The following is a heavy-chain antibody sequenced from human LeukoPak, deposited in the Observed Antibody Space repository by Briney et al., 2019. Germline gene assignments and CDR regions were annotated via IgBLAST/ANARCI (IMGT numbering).Heavy chain of an antibody. J-gene: IGHJ6*04. V-gene: IGHV1-18*04. CDR3: ARDQFPEYYDILTGYYYGMDV. CDR2: ISAYNVNT. D-gene: IGHD3-9*01. CDR1: RYTFTRYG. Sequence: ASLKVSCKASRYTFTRYGISCVRQAPGQRLEGMGWISAYNVNTNYAQKLQGRVTITTDTSTSTAYMELRSLRSDDTAVYYCARDQFPEYYDILTGYYYGMDVWGKGTTVTVSS.